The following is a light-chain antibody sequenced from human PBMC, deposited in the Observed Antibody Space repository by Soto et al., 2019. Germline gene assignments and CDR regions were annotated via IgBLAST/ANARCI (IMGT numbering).Light chain of an antibody. CDR1: QSVLYSSNNKNY. CDR3: QQYYRTPYT. V-gene: IGKV4-1*01. J-gene: IGKJ2*01. Sequence: DIVMTQSPDSLAVSLGERATINCKSSQSVLYSSNNKNYLAWYKHKPGQPPKLLIYWASTREFGLPDRFSGSGSGTTFTLTISSLQAEDVAVYYFQQYYRTPYTFGQGTKLEIK. CDR2: WAS.